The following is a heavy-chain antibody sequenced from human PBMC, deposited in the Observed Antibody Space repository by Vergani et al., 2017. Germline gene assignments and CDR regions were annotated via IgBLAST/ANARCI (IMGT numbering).Heavy chain of an antibody. D-gene: IGHD1-26*01. CDR2: ISWNSGSI. V-gene: IGHV3-9*01. CDR3: AKDSGIYLDAFDI. CDR1: GFTFDDYA. Sequence: EVQLVESGGGLVQPGRSLRLSCAASGFTFDDYAMHWVRQAPGKGLEWVPGISWNSGSIGYADSVKGRFTISRDNAKNSLYLQMNSLRAEDTALYYCAKDSGIYLDAFDIWGQGTMVTVSS. J-gene: IGHJ3*02.